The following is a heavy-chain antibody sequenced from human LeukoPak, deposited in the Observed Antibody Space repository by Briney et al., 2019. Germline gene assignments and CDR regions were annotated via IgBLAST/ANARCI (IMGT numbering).Heavy chain of an antibody. CDR2: INPNSGGT. V-gene: IGHV1-2*02. CDR3: ARVSLGELLAFSYFDY. CDR1: RHTFTGYY. Sequence: ASVKVSCKASRHTFTGYYMHWVRQAPGQGHEWMGWINPNSGGTNYAQKFQGRVTMTRDTSISTAYMELSRLRSDDTAVYYCARVSLGELLAFSYFDYWGQGTLVTVSS. J-gene: IGHJ4*02. D-gene: IGHD1-26*01.